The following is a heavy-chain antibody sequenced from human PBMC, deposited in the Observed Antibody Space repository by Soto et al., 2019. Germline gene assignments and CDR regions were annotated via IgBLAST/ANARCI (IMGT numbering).Heavy chain of an antibody. J-gene: IGHJ4*02. CDR2: IIPIFATV. V-gene: IGHV1-69*01. Sequence: QVQLVQSGSEVKKPGSSVKVSCKASGGSFSSNPISWVRQAPGQGLEWMAGIIPIFATVHYAQKFQGRVTITADESTSTAYMELTSLRSADTAVYFCARGGRGYSSAPRYYFDSWGQGTLVTVS. CDR3: ARGGRGYSSAPRYYFDS. D-gene: IGHD5-18*01. CDR1: GGSFSSNP.